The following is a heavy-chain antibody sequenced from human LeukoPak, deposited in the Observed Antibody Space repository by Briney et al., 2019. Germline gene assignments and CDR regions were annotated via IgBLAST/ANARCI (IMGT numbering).Heavy chain of an antibody. CDR1: GYSISSGYY. D-gene: IGHD2-2*01. CDR2: IYHSGST. Sequence: SETLSLTCTVSGYSISSGYYWGWIRQPPGKGLEWIGSIYHSGSTYYNPSLKSRVTISVDTSKNQFSLKLSSVTAADTAVYYCARDLLMRGIVVVPAEDNFPGSAWFDPWGQGTLVTVSS. CDR3: ARDLLMRGIVVVPAEDNFPGSAWFDP. V-gene: IGHV4-38-2*02. J-gene: IGHJ5*02.